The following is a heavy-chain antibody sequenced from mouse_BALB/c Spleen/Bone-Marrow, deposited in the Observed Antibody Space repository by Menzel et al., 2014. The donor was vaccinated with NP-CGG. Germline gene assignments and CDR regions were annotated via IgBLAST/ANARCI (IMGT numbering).Heavy chain of an antibody. CDR3: AREDYGSSPDY. Sequence: EVKLVESGPGLVRPGASVKVSCKASGYAFTSYNMYWVKQSHGKSLEWIGYIDPYNGGTSYNQKFKGKATLTVDKSSSTAYMHLNSLTSEDSAVYYCAREDYGSSPDYRGQGTTLTVSS. CDR2: IDPYNGGT. J-gene: IGHJ2*01. CDR1: GYAFTSYN. V-gene: IGHV1S135*01. D-gene: IGHD1-1*01.